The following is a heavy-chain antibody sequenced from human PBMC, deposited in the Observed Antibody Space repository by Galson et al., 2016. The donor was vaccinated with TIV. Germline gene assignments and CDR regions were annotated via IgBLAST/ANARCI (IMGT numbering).Heavy chain of an antibody. CDR1: RFTFSSYA. CDR3: AKRKNYGGDAFED. V-gene: IGHV3-23*01. Sequence: SLRLSCAASRFTFSSYAMNWVRQAPGKGLEWVSGISGSGGITYFADSVKGRFSISRDNSKDTLYLQLNSLRAEDTAVYYCAKRKNYGGDAFEDWGQGTMVTVSS. CDR2: ISGSGGIT. D-gene: IGHD4/OR15-4a*01. J-gene: IGHJ3*01.